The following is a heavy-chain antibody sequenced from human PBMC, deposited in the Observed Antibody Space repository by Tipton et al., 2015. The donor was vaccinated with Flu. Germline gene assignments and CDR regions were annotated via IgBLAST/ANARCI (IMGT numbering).Heavy chain of an antibody. CDR1: GFTFSSYS. J-gene: IGHJ4*02. CDR3: ARENQLLSLPFDY. Sequence: SLRLSCAASGFTFSSYSMNWVRQAPGKGLEWVSYISSSSSTIYYADSVKGRFTISRDNAKNSLYLQMNSLRAEDTAVYYCARENQLLSLPFDYWGQGTLVTVSS. D-gene: IGHD2-2*01. V-gene: IGHV3-48*04. CDR2: ISSSSSTI.